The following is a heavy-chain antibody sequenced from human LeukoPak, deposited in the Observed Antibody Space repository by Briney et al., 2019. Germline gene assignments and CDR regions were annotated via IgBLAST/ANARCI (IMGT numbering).Heavy chain of an antibody. CDR3: AKDQMGGSGWPIDY. CDR1: GFTFSSYA. J-gene: IGHJ4*02. Sequence: GGSLRLSCAPSGFTFSSYAMIWVRQAPGKGLEWVSAISGSGGSTYYADSVKGRFTISRGNSKNTLYLQMTSLRAEDTAVYYCAKDQMGGSGWPIDYWGQGTLVTVSS. CDR2: ISGSGGST. V-gene: IGHV3-23*01. D-gene: IGHD6-19*01.